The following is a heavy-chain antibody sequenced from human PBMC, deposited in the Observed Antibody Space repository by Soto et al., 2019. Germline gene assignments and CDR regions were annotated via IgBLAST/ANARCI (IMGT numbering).Heavy chain of an antibody. V-gene: IGHV3-30-3*01. CDR3: GRDGDRGCGSYLRNFDL. Sequence: QEQLVESGGGVVQPGRSLRLSCAASGFALTPYAMHWVRQAPGKGLEWVAIISYDGSYRSYGDSVKGRFTISRDNCWNLLYLKMATRMSKDTAVYYFGRDGDRGCGSYLRNFDLWARAPL. D-gene: IGHD1-26*01. CDR1: GFALTPYA. CDR2: ISYDGSYR. J-gene: IGHJ2*01.